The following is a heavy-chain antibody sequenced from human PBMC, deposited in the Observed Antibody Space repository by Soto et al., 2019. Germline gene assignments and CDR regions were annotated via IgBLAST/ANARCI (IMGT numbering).Heavy chain of an antibody. CDR1: GGTFSSCT. V-gene: IGHV1-69*02. CDR3: ALEGATIKNYYYYMDV. CDR2: IIPILGIA. Sequence: QVQLVQSGAEVKKPGSSVKVSCKASGGTFSSCTISWVRQAPGQGLEWMGRIIPILGIANYAQKFQGRVTITADKSTSTAYMELSSLRSEDTAVYYCALEGATIKNYYYYMDVWGKGTTVTVSS. D-gene: IGHD5-12*01. J-gene: IGHJ6*03.